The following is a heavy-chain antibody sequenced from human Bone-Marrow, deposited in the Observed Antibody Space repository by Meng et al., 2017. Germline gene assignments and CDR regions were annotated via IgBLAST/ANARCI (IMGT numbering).Heavy chain of an antibody. CDR1: GFTFSSYA. V-gene: IGHV3-30*07. D-gene: IGHD3-10*01. J-gene: IGHJ3*02. CDR2: ISYDGSNK. Sequence: GESLKISCAASGFTFSSYAMHWVRQAPGKGLEWVAVISYDGSNKYYADSVKGRFTISRDNSKNSLYLQMNSLRAEDTAVYYCARVSGRGDEHAFDIWGQGTMVTVSS. CDR3: ARVSGRGDEHAFDI.